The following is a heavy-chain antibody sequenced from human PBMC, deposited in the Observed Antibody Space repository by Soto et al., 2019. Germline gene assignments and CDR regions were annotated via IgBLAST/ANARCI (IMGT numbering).Heavy chain of an antibody. J-gene: IGHJ3*02. CDR3: ATKSYESSGYYYAFDI. CDR1: GGTFSRYA. V-gene: IGHV1-69*13. Sequence: SVKVSCKASGGTFSRYAIIWVRQARGEGLEWMGGIIPMFGTANYAQSFQGRVTITADESTSTAYMELSSLTSVDTAVYYCATKSYESSGYYYAFDIWGQGTMVTVSS. CDR2: IIPMFGTA. D-gene: IGHD3-22*01.